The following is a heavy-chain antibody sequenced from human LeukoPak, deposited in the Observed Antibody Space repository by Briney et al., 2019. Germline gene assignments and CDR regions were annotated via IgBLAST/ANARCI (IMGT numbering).Heavy chain of an antibody. Sequence: PSETLSLTCAVYGGSFSGYYWSWIRQPPGKGLEWIGEINHSGSTNYNPSLKSRVTISVDTSKNQFSLKLSFVTAADTAVYYCARGRGRAYYYDVTDYWGQGTLVTVSS. CDR2: INHSGST. CDR1: GGSFSGYY. J-gene: IGHJ4*02. V-gene: IGHV4-34*01. D-gene: IGHD3-22*01. CDR3: ARGRGRAYYYDVTDY.